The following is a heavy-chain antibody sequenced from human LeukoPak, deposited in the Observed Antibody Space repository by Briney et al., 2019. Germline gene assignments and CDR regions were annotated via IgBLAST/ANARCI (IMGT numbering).Heavy chain of an antibody. V-gene: IGHV3-7*03. J-gene: IGHJ4*02. CDR1: GFNFSTYW. D-gene: IGHD6-13*01. CDR2: IKEDGSEK. CDR3: TRQEYSIIWYLCYFDH. Sequence: PGGSLRLSCAASGFNFSTYWMTWVRQAPGKGLQWVANIKEDGSEKYYVDSVKGRFTISRDNSKNTLFLQLNSLRAEDTAIYYCTRQEYSIIWYLCYFDHWGQGTLATVSS.